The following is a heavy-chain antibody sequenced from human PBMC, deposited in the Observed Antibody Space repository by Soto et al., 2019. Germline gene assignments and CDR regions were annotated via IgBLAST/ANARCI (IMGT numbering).Heavy chain of an antibody. CDR1: GGSISRNYY. CDR3: ARGDDGKSSTLDV. V-gene: IGHV4-59*01. CDR2: ISYTGTT. D-gene: IGHD1-26*01. Sequence: QAQLQESGPGLVKPSETLSLTCTVSGGSISRNYYWNWIRQPPGKGLEWIGYISYTGTTNYNPSLRSRVTISVDTSKNQFSLNLRSVTAADTAVYYCARGDDGKSSTLDVWGQGTMVTMSS. J-gene: IGHJ3*01.